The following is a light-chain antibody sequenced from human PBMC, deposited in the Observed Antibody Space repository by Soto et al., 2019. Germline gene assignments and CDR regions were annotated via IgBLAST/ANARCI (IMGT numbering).Light chain of an antibody. J-gene: IGLJ1*01. Sequence: QSVLTQPRSVSGSPGQSVTISCTGTSSDVGGYNYVSWYQQHPGKAPKLMIYDVSKRPSGVPDRFSGSKSGNTASLTISGLQAEDEADYYRCSYAGSYSYVFGTGTKVTVX. CDR2: DVS. V-gene: IGLV2-11*01. CDR3: CSYAGSYSYV. CDR1: SSDVGGYNY.